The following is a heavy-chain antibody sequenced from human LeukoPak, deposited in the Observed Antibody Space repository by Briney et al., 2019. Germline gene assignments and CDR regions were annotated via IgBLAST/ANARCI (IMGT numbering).Heavy chain of an antibody. CDR2: IYHSGST. CDR1: GGSFSDYY. CDR3: ATSYGSNFY. V-gene: IGHV4-34*01. J-gene: IGHJ4*02. Sequence: SETLSLTCAVYGGSFSDYYWSWIRQPPGKGLEWIGSIYHSGSTYYNPFLESRVSVSVDTSKSQFSLRLSSVTAADTAVYYCATSYGSNFYWGQGTLVTVSS. D-gene: IGHD6-19*01.